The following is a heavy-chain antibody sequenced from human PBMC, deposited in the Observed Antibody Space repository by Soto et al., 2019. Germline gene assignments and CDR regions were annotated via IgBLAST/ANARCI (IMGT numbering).Heavy chain of an antibody. CDR2: INAGNGNT. Sequence: QVQLVQSGAEEKKPGASVKVSCRASGYTFTSYAIHWVRQAPGRRLEWMGWINAGNGNTKYSQKFQGRVTITRDTSASTAYMELSSLRSEDTAVYYCARGVPIFMDYWGQGTLVTVSS. D-gene: IGHD3-10*01. V-gene: IGHV1-3*05. CDR3: ARGVPIFMDY. J-gene: IGHJ4*02. CDR1: GYTFTSYA.